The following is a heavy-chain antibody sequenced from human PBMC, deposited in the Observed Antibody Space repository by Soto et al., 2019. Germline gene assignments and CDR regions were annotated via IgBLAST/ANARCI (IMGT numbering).Heavy chain of an antibody. CDR2: IYWDDDK. CDR3: AHRRSRYSSGWYRGDFDY. V-gene: IGHV2-5*02. J-gene: IGHJ4*02. D-gene: IGHD6-19*01. CDR1: GFSLSTSGVD. Sequence: QITLKESGPTLVKPTQTLTLTCTFSGFSLSTSGVDVGWIRQPPGKALEWLALIYWDDDKRYSPSLKSRLTITKDTSKNQVVLTMTNMDPVDTATYYCAHRRSRYSSGWYRGDFDYWGQGTLVTVSS.